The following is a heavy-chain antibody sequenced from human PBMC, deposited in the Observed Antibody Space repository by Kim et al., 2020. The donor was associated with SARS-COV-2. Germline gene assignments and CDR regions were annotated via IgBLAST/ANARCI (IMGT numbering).Heavy chain of an antibody. V-gene: IGHV3-48*02. CDR2: IDGSGRRI. Sequence: GGSLRLSCVASGFAFRSYPMNWVRQAPGRGLEWLSYIDGSGRRIYYADSVKGRLTISRDNAKNSLYLDIVSLRDEDTAIFYCARDNYNYAMDVWGQGTTV. CDR3: ARDNYNYAMDV. J-gene: IGHJ6*02. CDR1: GFAFRSYP.